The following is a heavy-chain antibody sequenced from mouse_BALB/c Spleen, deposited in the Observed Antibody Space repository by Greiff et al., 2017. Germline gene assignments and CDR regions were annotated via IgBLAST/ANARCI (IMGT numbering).Heavy chain of an antibody. D-gene: IGHD3-1*01. J-gene: IGHJ4*01. CDR1: GYTFTSYW. CDR2: IDPSDSYT. Sequence: QVQLQQPGAELVKPGASVKLSCKASGYTFTSYWMHWVKQRPGQGLEWIGEIDPSDSYTNYNQKFKGKATLTVDKSSSTAYMQLSSLTSEDSAVYYCARRHPGDYWGQGTSVTVSS. V-gene: IGHV1-69*02. CDR3: ARRHPGDY.